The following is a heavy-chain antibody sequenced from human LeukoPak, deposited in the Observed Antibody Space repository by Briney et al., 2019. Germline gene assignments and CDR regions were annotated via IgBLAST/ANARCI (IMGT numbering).Heavy chain of an antibody. J-gene: IGHJ4*02. CDR1: GXTFSSYE. V-gene: IGHV3-48*03. Sequence: GGSLRLSCAASGXTFSSYEMNWVRQAPGKGREWVSYISSSGSTIYYADSVKGRFTISRDNAKNSLYLQMNSLRAEDTAVYYCARNTGSYYFDYWGQGTLVTVSS. D-gene: IGHD7-27*01. CDR2: ISSSGSTI. CDR3: ARNTGSYYFDY.